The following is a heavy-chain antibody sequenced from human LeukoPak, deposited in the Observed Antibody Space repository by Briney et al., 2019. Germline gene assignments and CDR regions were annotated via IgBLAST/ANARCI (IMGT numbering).Heavy chain of an antibody. Sequence: ASVKVSCKVSGYTLTELSMHWVRQAPGKGLEWMGGFDPEDGETIYAQKFQGRATMTEDTSTDTAYMELSGLRSEDTAVYYCATGVVAAAGTGVDYWGQGTLVTVSS. D-gene: IGHD6-13*01. J-gene: IGHJ4*02. CDR1: GYTLTELS. CDR3: ATGVVAAAGTGVDY. CDR2: FDPEDGET. V-gene: IGHV1-24*01.